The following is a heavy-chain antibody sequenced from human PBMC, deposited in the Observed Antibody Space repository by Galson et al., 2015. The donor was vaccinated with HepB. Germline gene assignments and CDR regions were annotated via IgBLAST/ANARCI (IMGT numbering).Heavy chain of an antibody. CDR2: IIPILGIA. CDR3: ARDRDGYNYSFDY. V-gene: IGHV1-69*04. Sequence: SVKVSCKASGGTFSSYAISWVRQAPGQGLEWMGRIIPILGIANYAQKFQGRVTITADKSTSTAYMELSSLRSEDTAVYYCARDRDGYNYSFDYWGQETLVTVSS. J-gene: IGHJ4*02. D-gene: IGHD5-24*01. CDR1: GGTFSSYA.